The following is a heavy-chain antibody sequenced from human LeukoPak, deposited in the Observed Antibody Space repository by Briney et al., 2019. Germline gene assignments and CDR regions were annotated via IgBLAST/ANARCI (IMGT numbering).Heavy chain of an antibody. D-gene: IGHD6-13*01. V-gene: IGHV3-30*04. Sequence: GGSLRLSCAASGFTFSSYAIHWVRQAPGKGLEWVAVISYDGSNKYYADSVKGRFTISRDNSKNTLYLQMNSLRAEDTAVYYCAKDRSSSWYEGPFNGMDVWGQGTTVTVSS. CDR3: AKDRSSSWYEGPFNGMDV. CDR1: GFTFSSYA. CDR2: ISYDGSNK. J-gene: IGHJ6*02.